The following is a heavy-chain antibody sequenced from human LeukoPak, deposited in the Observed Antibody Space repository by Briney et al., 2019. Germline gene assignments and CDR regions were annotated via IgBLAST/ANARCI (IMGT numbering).Heavy chain of an antibody. CDR2: ISGSGAGT. J-gene: IGHJ4*02. D-gene: IGHD4-17*01. CDR1: GFISSSSA. V-gene: IGHV3-23*01. Sequence: LSGGSLRLSCAASGFISSSSAMSCVRQAPGKGLESLSGISGSGAGTKHADSVKGRFTISRDNSKNTLYLQMNSLRVEDTAVYYCAKHVGNDYGRPFDYWGQGTLVTVSS. CDR3: AKHVGNDYGRPFDY.